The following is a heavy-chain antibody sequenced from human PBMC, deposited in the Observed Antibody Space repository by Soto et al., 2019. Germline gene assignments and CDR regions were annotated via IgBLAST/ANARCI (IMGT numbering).Heavy chain of an antibody. CDR1: GGSISSGGYS. J-gene: IGHJ4*02. Sequence: QLQLQESGSGLVKPSQTLSLTCAVSGGSISSGGYSWSWIRQPPGKGLEWIGYIYHSGRTYYNPSLKIRITIAVDRPKNQFSRNLSLVTAADTAVYYCARGPPFGRWGPGTLVTASS. D-gene: IGHD3-3*01. CDR2: IYHSGRT. V-gene: IGHV4-30-2*01. CDR3: ARGPPFGR.